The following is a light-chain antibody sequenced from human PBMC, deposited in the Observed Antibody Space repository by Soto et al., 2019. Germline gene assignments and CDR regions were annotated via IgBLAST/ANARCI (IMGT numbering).Light chain of an antibody. J-gene: IGLJ2*01. V-gene: IGLV1-40*01. CDR2: GNS. CDR1: RSNIGAGYD. CDR3: QSYDSSLSGSI. Sequence: QSVLPQPPSVSGAPGQRITISCTGSRSNIGAGYDVHWYQQLPGTAPKLLIYGNSNRPSGVPDRFSGSKSGTSASLAITGLQAEDEADYYCQSYDSSLSGSIFGGGTKVTVL.